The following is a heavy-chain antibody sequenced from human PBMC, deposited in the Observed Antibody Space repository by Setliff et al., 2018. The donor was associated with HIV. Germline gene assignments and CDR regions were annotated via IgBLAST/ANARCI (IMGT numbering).Heavy chain of an antibody. V-gene: IGHV1-2*02. Sequence: ASVKVSCKASGYTFNNYGISWVRQAPGQGLEWMGWINPNSGGTNYAQNFRARVTMTRDTSSTTAYMELSTLRSDDTALYYCARDLIRITPHGDLPFWGQGTLVTVSS. D-gene: IGHD2-15*01. J-gene: IGHJ4*02. CDR3: ARDLIRITPHGDLPF. CDR1: GYTFNNYG. CDR2: INPNSGGT.